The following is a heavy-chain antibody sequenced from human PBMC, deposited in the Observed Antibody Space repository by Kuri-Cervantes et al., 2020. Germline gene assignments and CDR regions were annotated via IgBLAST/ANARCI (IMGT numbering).Heavy chain of an antibody. CDR1: GFTFSSSW. CDR3: ARDPRWRGRDWYFDL. J-gene: IGHJ2*01. Sequence: GESLKISCAASGFTFSSSWLLWVRQAPGKGLVWVSHINRDGSTTAYADSVRGRFTISRDNSKNTLYLQMNSLRVEDTAVYYCARDPRWRGRDWYFDLWGRDTLVTVSS. V-gene: IGHV3-74*01. D-gene: IGHD4-23*01. CDR2: INRDGSTT.